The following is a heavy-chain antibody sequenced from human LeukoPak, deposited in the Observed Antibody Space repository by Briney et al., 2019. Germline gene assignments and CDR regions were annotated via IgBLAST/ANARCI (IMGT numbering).Heavy chain of an antibody. CDR2: IYYSGST. CDR1: GGSISSSSYY. J-gene: IGHJ4*02. CDR3: ARVAMRSSYFDY. V-gene: IGHV4-39*01. D-gene: IGHD2-15*01. Sequence: SETLSLTCTVSGGSISSSSYYWGWIRQPPGKGLEWIGSIYYSGSTYYNPSLKSRVTISVDTSKNQFSLKLSSVTAADTAVYYCARVAMRSSYFDYWGQGTLVTVSS.